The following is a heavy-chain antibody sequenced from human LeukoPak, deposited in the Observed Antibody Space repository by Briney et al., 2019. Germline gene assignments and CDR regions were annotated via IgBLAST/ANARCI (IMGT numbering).Heavy chain of an antibody. Sequence: PGGSLRLSCVDSGFTFSSYGMSWVRLAPGKGLEWVSAISGSGGNTEYADSVKGRFTISRDNSNNTLYLQMNSLRAEDTAVYYCAKSGSVWYYFDYWGQGNLVTVSS. V-gene: IGHV3-23*01. J-gene: IGHJ4*02. CDR1: GFTFSSYG. D-gene: IGHD6-19*01. CDR2: ISGSGGNT. CDR3: AKSGSVWYYFDY.